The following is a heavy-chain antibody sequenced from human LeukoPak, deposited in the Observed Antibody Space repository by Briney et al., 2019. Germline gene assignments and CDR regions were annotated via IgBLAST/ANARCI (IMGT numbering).Heavy chain of an antibody. J-gene: IGHJ4*02. V-gene: IGHV6-1*01. CDR2: TYYRSRWFI. CDR3: TRDRGAIDY. D-gene: IGHD1-26*01. CDR1: GDSVSSNSAA. Sequence: SQTLSLTCAIFGDSVSSNSAAWNWIRQSRSRGLEWLGRTYYRSRWFIDYDLSLKSRISIKPDTSKNQFSLQLNSVTPEDSAVYYCTRDRGAIDYWGQGTLVTVSS.